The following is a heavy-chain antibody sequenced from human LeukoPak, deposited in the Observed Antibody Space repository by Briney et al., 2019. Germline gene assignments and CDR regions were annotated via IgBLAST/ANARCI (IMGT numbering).Heavy chain of an antibody. Sequence: SVKVSCNASGGTFSSYAISWVRQAPGQGLEWMGGIIPIFGTANYAQKFQGRVTITTDESTSTAYMELRSLRSDDTAVYYCARGFSTDDAFDIWGQGTMVTVSS. CDR3: ARGFSTDDAFDI. V-gene: IGHV1-69*05. CDR1: GGTFSSYA. J-gene: IGHJ3*02. D-gene: IGHD3/OR15-3a*01. CDR2: IIPIFGTA.